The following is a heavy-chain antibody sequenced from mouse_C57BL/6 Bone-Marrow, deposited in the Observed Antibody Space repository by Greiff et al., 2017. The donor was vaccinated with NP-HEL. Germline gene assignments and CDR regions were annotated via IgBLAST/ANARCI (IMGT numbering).Heavy chain of an antibody. CDR1: GYTFTSSG. CDR3: ASPPYYYGSSSFAY. V-gene: IGHV1-81*01. D-gene: IGHD1-1*01. Sequence: VQLQQSGAELARPGASVKLSCKASGYTFTSSGIRWVKQRTGQGLEWIGEIYPRSGNTYYNEKFKGKATLTADKSSSTAYMELRSLTSEDSAVYFCASPPYYYGSSSFAYWGQGTLVTVSA. J-gene: IGHJ3*01. CDR2: IYPRSGNT.